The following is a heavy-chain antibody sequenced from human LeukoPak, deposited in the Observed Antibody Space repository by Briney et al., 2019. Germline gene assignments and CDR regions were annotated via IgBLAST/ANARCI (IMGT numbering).Heavy chain of an antibody. CDR2: IIPILGIA. J-gene: IGHJ6*02. Sequence: WMGRIIPILGIANYAQKFQGRVTITADKSTSTAYMELSSLRSEDTAVYYCARRQVVPAAMGGYYYYGMDVWGQGTTVTVSS. V-gene: IGHV1-69*02. D-gene: IGHD2-2*01. CDR3: ARRQVVPAAMGGYYYYGMDV.